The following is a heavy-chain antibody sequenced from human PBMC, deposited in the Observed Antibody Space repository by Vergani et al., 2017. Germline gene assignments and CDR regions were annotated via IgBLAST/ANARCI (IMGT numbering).Heavy chain of an antibody. V-gene: IGHV4-59*01. CDR3: GGVADFYGLGSRLLDL. CDR1: GGSMSGYY. CDR2: MYHSGST. J-gene: IGHJ5*02. Sequence: QVRLQESGPGLVKPSETLSLTCSVSGGSMSGYYWSWIRQPPGKELEWIGYMYHSGSTNYNPSLETRVTISADTSKNQFSLKLNSVTAADTAVYYCGGVADFYGLGSRLLDLWGQGILVTVSS. D-gene: IGHD3-10*01.